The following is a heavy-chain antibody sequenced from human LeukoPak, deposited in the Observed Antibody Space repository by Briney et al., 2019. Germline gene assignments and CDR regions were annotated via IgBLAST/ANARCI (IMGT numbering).Heavy chain of an antibody. CDR2: IYYSGTT. CDR3: ARQISDYYYYYIDV. J-gene: IGHJ6*03. Sequence: SETLSLTCTVSRGSISSSHYYWDWIRQPPGKGREWIGTIYYSGTTYYNPSLESRATISVDASKNQFYLMLNSVTAADTAVYYCARQISDYYYYYIDVWGKGTTVTVSS. CDR1: RGSISSSHYY. D-gene: IGHD3-3*01. V-gene: IGHV4-39*01.